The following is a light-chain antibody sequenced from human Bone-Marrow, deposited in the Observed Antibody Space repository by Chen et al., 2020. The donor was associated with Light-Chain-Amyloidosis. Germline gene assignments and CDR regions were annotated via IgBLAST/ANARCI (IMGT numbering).Light chain of an antibody. CDR2: RDT. CDR3: QSADSSGTYEVI. J-gene: IGLJ2*01. CDR1: DLPTKY. V-gene: IGLV3-25*03. Sequence: SYELTQPPSVSLSPGQTARITCSGDDLPTKYAYWYQQKPGQAPVLVIHRDTERPSGISERFSGSRSGTTATFTISGVQAEDEADYHCQSADSSGTYEVIFGGGTKLTVL.